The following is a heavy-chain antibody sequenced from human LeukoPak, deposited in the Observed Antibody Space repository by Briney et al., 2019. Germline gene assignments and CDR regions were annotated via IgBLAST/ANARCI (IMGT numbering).Heavy chain of an antibody. CDR1: GFTFSNAW. V-gene: IGHV3-30-3*01. CDR3: ARGLQSGTQRGYFDY. J-gene: IGHJ4*02. CDR2: ISYDGTNK. Sequence: GGSLRLSCAASGFTFSNAWMSWVRQAPGKGLEWVAVISYDGTNKYYAESVKGRFTISRDNSNNTLYLQMNSLRPEDTAVYYCARGLQSGTQRGYFDYWGQGTLVTVSS. D-gene: IGHD3-10*01.